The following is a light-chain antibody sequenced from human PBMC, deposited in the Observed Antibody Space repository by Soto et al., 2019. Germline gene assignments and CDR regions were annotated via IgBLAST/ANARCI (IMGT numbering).Light chain of an antibody. Sequence: EIVMTQSRATLSVSPGERATLSCRASQSVSSNLAWYQQKPGQAPRLLIYGASTRATGIPARFSGRGSGTEFTLTISSLQSEDFAVYYCQQYNNWPPWTFGQGTKVEIK. CDR3: QQYNNWPPWT. V-gene: IGKV3-15*01. CDR1: QSVSSN. J-gene: IGKJ1*01. CDR2: GAS.